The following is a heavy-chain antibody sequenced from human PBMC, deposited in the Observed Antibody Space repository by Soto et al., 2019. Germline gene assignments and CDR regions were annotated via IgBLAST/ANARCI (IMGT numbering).Heavy chain of an antibody. D-gene: IGHD5-12*01. Sequence: GGSLRLPCAASGFTFSSYEMNWVRQAPGKGLEWVSYISSSGSTIYYADSVKGRFTISRDNAKNSLYLQMNSLRAEDTAVYYCARDPYGGYWGGVAFDIWGQGTMVTVSS. V-gene: IGHV3-48*03. CDR2: ISSSGSTI. CDR3: ARDPYGGYWGGVAFDI. CDR1: GFTFSSYE. J-gene: IGHJ3*02.